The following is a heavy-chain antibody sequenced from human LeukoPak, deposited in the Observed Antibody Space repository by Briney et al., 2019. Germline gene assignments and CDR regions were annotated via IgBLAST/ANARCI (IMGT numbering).Heavy chain of an antibody. J-gene: IGHJ4*02. Sequence: GGSLTLSCSASGFTFSSYAMHWLRQAPGKGLEYVSAISSNGGSTYYADSVKGRFTISRDNSKNTLYLQMSSLRAEDTAVYYCVKDGDTAMVTFDYWGQGTLVTVSS. D-gene: IGHD5-18*01. CDR1: GFTFSSYA. CDR2: ISSNGGST. CDR3: VKDGDTAMVTFDY. V-gene: IGHV3-64D*06.